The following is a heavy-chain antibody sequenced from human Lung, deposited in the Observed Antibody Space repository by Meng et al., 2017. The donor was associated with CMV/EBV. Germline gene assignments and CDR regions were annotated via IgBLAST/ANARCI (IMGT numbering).Heavy chain of an antibody. J-gene: IGHJ4*02. CDR3: EKGGDFWSAYGPFDS. CDR1: GFTFNSFG. Sequence: SCAASGFTFNSFGMHWVRQAPDKGLEWVTFVRHDGSNTYYADSVKGRFTVSRDNSKNTLYLQMYSLRAEDTALYFCEKGGDFWSAYGPFDSWCQGTLVTVSS. CDR2: VRHDGSNT. V-gene: IGHV3-30*02. D-gene: IGHD3-3*01.